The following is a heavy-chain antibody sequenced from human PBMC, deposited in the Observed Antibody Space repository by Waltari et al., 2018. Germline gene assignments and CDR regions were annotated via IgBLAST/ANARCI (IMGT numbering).Heavy chain of an antibody. D-gene: IGHD3-3*01. CDR2: ISGSGGST. Sequence: EVQLLESGGGLVQPGGSLRLSCAASGFTFSSYAMSWVRQAPGKGLEWVSAISGSGGSTYYADSGKGRFTISRDNSKNTLYLQMNSLRAEDTAVYYCAKGLYYDFWSGRILRGEDAFDIWGQGTMVTVSS. V-gene: IGHV3-23*01. CDR3: AKGLYYDFWSGRILRGEDAFDI. J-gene: IGHJ3*02. CDR1: GFTFSSYA.